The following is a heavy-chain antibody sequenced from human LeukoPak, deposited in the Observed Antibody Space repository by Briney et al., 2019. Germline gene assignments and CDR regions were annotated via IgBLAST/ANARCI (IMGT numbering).Heavy chain of an antibody. D-gene: IGHD1-26*01. CDR1: GFTFSTYA. V-gene: IGHV3-21*03. CDR3: TTVSWELHLGY. J-gene: IGHJ4*02. Sequence: GGSLRLSCGASGFTFSTYAMNWVRQAPGKGLEWVSSINGRSDYIYYADSVKGRFTISRDNAKNSLYLQMNSLKTEDTAVYYCTTVSWELHLGYWGQGTLVTVSS. CDR2: INGRSDYI.